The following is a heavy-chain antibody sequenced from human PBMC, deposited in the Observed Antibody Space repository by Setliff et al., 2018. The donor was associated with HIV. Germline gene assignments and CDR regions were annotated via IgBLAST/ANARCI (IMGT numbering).Heavy chain of an antibody. V-gene: IGHV3-48*01. Sequence: GGSLRLSCAASGFTFSSYSMNWVRQAPGKGLEWVSYISGDTRIINYADSVKGRFTISRDNAKNSLYLQMNSLRVEDTALYYCARDLNWGFDYWGQGTLVTVPS. J-gene: IGHJ4*02. D-gene: IGHD7-27*01. CDR1: GFTFSSYS. CDR2: ISGDTRII. CDR3: ARDLNWGFDY.